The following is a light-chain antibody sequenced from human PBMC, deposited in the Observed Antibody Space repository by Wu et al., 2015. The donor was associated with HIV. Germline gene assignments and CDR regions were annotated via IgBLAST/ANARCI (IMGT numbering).Light chain of an antibody. Sequence: DIQMTQSPSSLSASVGDRVTITCRASQSISSYLNWYQQKPGKAPKLLIYAASSLQSGVPSRFSGSGSGTDFTLTISSLQPEDFATYYCQQSYSTPLTFGGRDQGGDQT. CDR3: QQSYSTPLT. V-gene: IGKV1-39*01. CDR1: QSISSY. J-gene: IGKJ4*01. CDR2: AAS.